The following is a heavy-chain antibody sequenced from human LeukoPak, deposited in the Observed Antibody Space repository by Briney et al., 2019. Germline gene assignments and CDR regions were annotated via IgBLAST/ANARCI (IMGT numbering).Heavy chain of an antibody. CDR3: ARARGWPNDAFDI. J-gene: IGHJ3*02. CDR1: GGSFSGYY. V-gene: IGHV4-34*01. Sequence: PSETLSLTCAVYGGSFSGYYWSWIRQPPGKGLEWIGEINHSGSTNYNPSLKSRVTISVDTSKNQFSLKLSSVTAADTAVYYCARARGWPNDAFDIWGQGTMVTVSS. D-gene: IGHD6-19*01. CDR2: INHSGST.